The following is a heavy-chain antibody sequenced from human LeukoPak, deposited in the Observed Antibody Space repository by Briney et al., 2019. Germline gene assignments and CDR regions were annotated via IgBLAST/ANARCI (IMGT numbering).Heavy chain of an antibody. Sequence: ASVKVACKASGCTFTDYYIHWVRQAPGQGREWMGWMNANTGVATYAWKVQGRVTMTRDTTISSADMELSSLRSDDTAMYYCAKEVAADSKSIDYWGQGTLVSVSS. CDR3: AKEVAADSKSIDY. CDR1: GCTFTDYY. CDR2: MNANTGVA. D-gene: IGHD2-15*01. V-gene: IGHV1-2*02. J-gene: IGHJ4*02.